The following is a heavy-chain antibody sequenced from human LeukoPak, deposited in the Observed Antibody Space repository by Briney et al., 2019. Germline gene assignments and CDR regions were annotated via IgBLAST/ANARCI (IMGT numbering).Heavy chain of an antibody. Sequence: ASVKVSCKASGYTFSGYYMHWVRQAPGQGLEWMGWINPNSGGTKFAQKSQGRVTMTRDTSISTAYMEVSRLTSDDTAVFYCAREGSGYPYWGQGTLVTVSS. CDR1: GYTFSGYY. CDR3: AREGSGYPY. J-gene: IGHJ4*02. D-gene: IGHD5-12*01. V-gene: IGHV1-2*02. CDR2: INPNSGGT.